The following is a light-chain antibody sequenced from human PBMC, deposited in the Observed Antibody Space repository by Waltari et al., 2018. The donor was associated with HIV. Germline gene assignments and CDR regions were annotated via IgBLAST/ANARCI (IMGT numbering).Light chain of an antibody. CDR2: EVN. J-gene: IGLJ1*01. Sequence: QSALTQPASVSASPGPSITISCTGPCIDVGTYNVVSWYRQFPDKAPQLLIFEVNKRPSGVSNRFSGSKSGNSASLTIAGLLADDEADYYCCSYAGGNSYVFGTGTKVTVL. CDR3: CSYAGGNSYV. CDR1: CIDVGTYNV. V-gene: IGLV2-23*02.